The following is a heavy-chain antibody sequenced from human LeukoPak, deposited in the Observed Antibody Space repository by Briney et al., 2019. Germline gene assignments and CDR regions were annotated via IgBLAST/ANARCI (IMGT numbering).Heavy chain of an antibody. Sequence: GGSLRLSCAASGFTVSSNYMSWVRQAPGKGLEWVSVIYSGGSTYYADSVKGRFTISRGNSKNTLYLQMNSLRAEDTAVYYCAKDQRFSSSWYSYAFDIWGQGTMVTVSS. CDR3: AKDQRFSSSWYSYAFDI. J-gene: IGHJ3*02. CDR2: IYSGGST. D-gene: IGHD6-13*01. CDR1: GFTVSSNY. V-gene: IGHV3-53*01.